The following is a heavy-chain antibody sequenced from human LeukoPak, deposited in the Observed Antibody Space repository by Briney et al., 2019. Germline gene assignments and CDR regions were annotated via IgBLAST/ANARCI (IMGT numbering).Heavy chain of an antibody. J-gene: IGHJ4*02. D-gene: IGHD6-19*01. CDR3: ARDPRQYSSGWYYFDS. V-gene: IGHV3-23*01. CDR1: GFSFKSYA. Sequence: GGSLRLSCAASGFSFKSYAMSWVRQAPGKGLEWVSAINNDGDSTYSADSVKGRFTVSRDNSKNTLYLQMNSLRAEDTAVYYCARDPRQYSSGWYYFDSWGQGTLVTVSS. CDR2: INNDGDST.